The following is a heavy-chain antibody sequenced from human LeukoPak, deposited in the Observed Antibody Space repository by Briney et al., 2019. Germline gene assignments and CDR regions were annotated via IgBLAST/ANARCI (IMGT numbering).Heavy chain of an antibody. CDR3: TTDYYDTPGFDY. J-gene: IGHJ4*02. V-gene: IGHV3-7*01. CDR2: INQDGSEK. D-gene: IGHD3-22*01. Sequence: GGSLRLSCAASGFTFTTYWMGWVRQAPGKGLEWVANINQDGSEKYYVDSVKGRFTISRDNAKNSLYLQMNSLRAEDAAVYYCTTDYYDTPGFDYWGQGTLVTVSS. CDR1: GFTFTTYW.